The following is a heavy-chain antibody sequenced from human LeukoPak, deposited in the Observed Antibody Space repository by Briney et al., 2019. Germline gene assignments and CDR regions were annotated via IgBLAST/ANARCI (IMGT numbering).Heavy chain of an antibody. V-gene: IGHV4-59*08. J-gene: IGHJ4*02. CDR3: ARLASGSYGPLTPFDY. CDR2: IYYSGST. CDR1: GSPINSYY. D-gene: IGHD1-26*01. Sequence: SETLSLTCTVSGSPINSYYWSWIRQPPGKGLEWIGDIYYSGSTNYNPSLKSRVTISVDTSKNQFSLRLSSVTAADTAVYYSARLASGSYGPLTPFDYWGQGTLVTVSS.